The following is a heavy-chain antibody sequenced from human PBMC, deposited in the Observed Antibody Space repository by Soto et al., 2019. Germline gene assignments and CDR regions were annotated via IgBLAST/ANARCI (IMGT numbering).Heavy chain of an antibody. CDR3: ARVKLAAAGTLDAFDI. D-gene: IGHD6-13*01. Sequence: QVQLQESGPGLVKPSGTLSLTCAVSVGSISSSNWWSWVRQPPGKWLAWIGEIYHSGSTNYNPSLKSRVTISVDKSKNQFSLKLSSVTAADTAVYYCARVKLAAAGTLDAFDIWGQGTMVTVSA. CDR1: VGSISSSNW. J-gene: IGHJ3*02. V-gene: IGHV4-4*02. CDR2: IYHSGST.